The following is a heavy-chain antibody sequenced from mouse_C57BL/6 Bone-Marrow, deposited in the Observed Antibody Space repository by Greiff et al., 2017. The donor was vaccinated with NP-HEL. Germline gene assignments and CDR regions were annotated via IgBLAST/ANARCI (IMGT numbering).Heavy chain of an antibody. CDR2: INPNNGGT. CDR1: GYTFTDYY. J-gene: IGHJ3*01. D-gene: IGHD2-4*01. CDR3: ALDYDVQSWFAY. V-gene: IGHV1-26*01. Sequence: EVQLQQSGPELVKPGASVKISCKASGYTFTDYYMNWVKQSHGKSLEWIGDINPNNGGTSYNQKFKGKATLTVDKSSSTAYMELRSLTSEDSAVYYCALDYDVQSWFAYWGQGTLVTVSA.